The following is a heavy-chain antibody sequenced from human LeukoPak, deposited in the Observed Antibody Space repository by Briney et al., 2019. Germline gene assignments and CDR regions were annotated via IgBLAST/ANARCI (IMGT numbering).Heavy chain of an antibody. CDR1: GRSISIYY. CDR2: IYTCGST. CDR3: ARGFGSSWYEPDYYYYMDV. Sequence: SETLSLTSTVSGRSISIYYWSWIRQPPRKGLEWIGYIYTCGSTNYNPSLKSRVTISVDTSKNQFSLKLSSVTAADTAVYYCARGFGSSWYEPDYYYYMDVWGKGTTVTVSS. D-gene: IGHD6-13*01. J-gene: IGHJ6*03. V-gene: IGHV4-4*09.